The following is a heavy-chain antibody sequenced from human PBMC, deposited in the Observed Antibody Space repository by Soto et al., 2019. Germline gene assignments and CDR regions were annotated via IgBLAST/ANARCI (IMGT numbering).Heavy chain of an antibody. CDR2: FDPEDGET. J-gene: IGHJ5*02. D-gene: IGHD3-22*01. CDR1: GYTLTELS. CDR3: ATTPPGYSSGYYYPPWFDP. V-gene: IGHV1-24*01. Sequence: ASVKVSCKVSGYTLTELSMHWVRQAPGEGLEWMGGFDPEDGETIYAQKFQGRVTMTEDTSTDTAYMELSSLRSEDTAVYYCATTPPGYSSGYYYPPWFDPWGQGTLVTVSS.